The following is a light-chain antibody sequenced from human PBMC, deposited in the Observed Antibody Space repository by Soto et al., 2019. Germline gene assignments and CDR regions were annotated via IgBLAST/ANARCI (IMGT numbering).Light chain of an antibody. CDR3: SSYGSTSNLDV. J-gene: IGLJ1*01. Sequence: QSALTQPASVSGSPGPSITISCTGTSSDVACYNYGSWYQQHPGKAPKLMIYEVSNRHSGVSNPFSGSKSATTASLYISRPQAEDEDDDVCSSYGSTSNLDVFGTGTKLTVL. CDR2: EVS. V-gene: IGLV2-14*01. CDR1: SSDVACYNY.